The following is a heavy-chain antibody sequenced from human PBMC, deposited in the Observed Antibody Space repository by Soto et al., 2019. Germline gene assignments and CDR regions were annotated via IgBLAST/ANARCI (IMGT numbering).Heavy chain of an antibody. V-gene: IGHV4-59*01. CDR2: IHYSGST. J-gene: IGHJ4*02. CDR1: GGSISSYY. Sequence: PSETLSLTCTVSGGSISSYYWSWIRQPPGKGLEWIGFIHYSGSTNYNPSLKSRVTMSVDTSKNQFSLKLTSVNAADTAVYYCTRGGDAYKNGHRGQGTLVTVSS. D-gene: IGHD2-21*01. CDR3: TRGGDAYKNGH.